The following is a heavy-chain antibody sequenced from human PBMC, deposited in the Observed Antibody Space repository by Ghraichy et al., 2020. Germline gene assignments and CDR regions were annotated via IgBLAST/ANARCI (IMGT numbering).Heavy chain of an antibody. Sequence: GGSLRLSCAASGFTFSSYSMNWVRQAPGKGLEWVSSISSSSSYIYYADSVKGRFTISRENAKNSLYLQMNSLRAEDTAVYYCAREEIAAAGLYYYYGMDVWGQGTTVTVSS. V-gene: IGHV3-21*01. J-gene: IGHJ6*02. CDR3: AREEIAAAGLYYYYGMDV. CDR2: ISSSSSYI. D-gene: IGHD6-13*01. CDR1: GFTFSSYS.